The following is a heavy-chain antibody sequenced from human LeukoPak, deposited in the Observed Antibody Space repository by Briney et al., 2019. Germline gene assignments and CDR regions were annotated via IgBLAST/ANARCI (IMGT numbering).Heavy chain of an antibody. V-gene: IGHV4-34*01. CDR2: INHSGST. D-gene: IGHD2-15*01. CDR3: ARGRYCSGGSCYTGHYYYGMDV. J-gene: IGHJ6*02. Sequence: PSETLSLTCAVSGGSFSGYYWGWSRQPPGKGLEWIGEINHSGSTNYNPSLKSRVTISVDTPKNQISLKLSSVTAADTAVYYCARGRYCSGGSCYTGHYYYGMDVWGQGTTVTVSS. CDR1: GGSFSGYY.